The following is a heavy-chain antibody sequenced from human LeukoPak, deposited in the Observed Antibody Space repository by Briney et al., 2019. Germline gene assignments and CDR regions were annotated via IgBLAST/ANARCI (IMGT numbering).Heavy chain of an antibody. V-gene: IGHV4-39*01. CDR2: IYYSGST. Sequence: SETLSLTCTVSGGSISSSSYYWGWIRQPPGTGLEWLGSIYYSGSTYYNPSLKSRVTISVDTSKNQFSLKLSSVTAADTAVYYCARGLGAPLYYYDSSGQGNYFDYWGQGTLVTVSS. J-gene: IGHJ4*02. CDR1: GGSISSSSYY. D-gene: IGHD3-22*01. CDR3: ARGLGAPLYYYDSSGQGNYFDY.